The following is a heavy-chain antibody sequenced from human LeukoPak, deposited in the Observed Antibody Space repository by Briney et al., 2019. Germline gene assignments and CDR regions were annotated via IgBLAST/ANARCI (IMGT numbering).Heavy chain of an antibody. J-gene: IGHJ4*02. D-gene: IGHD5-24*01. CDR3: ARGGGREGYKSREFDY. CDR2: IYHGGST. Sequence: SETLPLTCAVSGYSISSGYYWGWIRQPPGKGLEWIGSIYHGGSTYYNPSLKSRVTISVDTSKNQVSLKLSSVTAGDTAVYYCARGGGREGYKSREFDYWGQGNLVTVSS. V-gene: IGHV4-38-2*01. CDR1: GYSISSGYY.